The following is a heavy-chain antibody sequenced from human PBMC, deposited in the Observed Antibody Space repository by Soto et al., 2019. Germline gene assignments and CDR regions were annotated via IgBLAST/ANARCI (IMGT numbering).Heavy chain of an antibody. Sequence: GGSLRLSCAASGFNLDSYAMNWVRQAPGKGLEWVSAISGSGGSTYYADSVKGRFTISRDNSKNTLYLQMNSLRAEDTAVYYCAKRNIVVVPEPLGYWGQGTLVTVSS. CDR3: AKRNIVVVPEPLGY. V-gene: IGHV3-23*01. CDR1: GFNLDSYA. D-gene: IGHD2-2*01. CDR2: ISGSGGST. J-gene: IGHJ4*02.